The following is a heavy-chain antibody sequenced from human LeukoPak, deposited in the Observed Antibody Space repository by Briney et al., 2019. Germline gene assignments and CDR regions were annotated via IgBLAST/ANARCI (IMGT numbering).Heavy chain of an antibody. Sequence: PGGSLRLSCAASGFTFSSYTINWVRQVPGKGLEWVSSISGRSDYIYYADSVKGRFTISRDNAKNSLYLRMNSLRAEDTAVYFCARDRDYYDSGGYYFDYWGQGTLVTVSS. CDR2: ISGRSDYI. V-gene: IGHV3-21*01. J-gene: IGHJ4*02. CDR3: ARDRDYYDSGGYYFDY. CDR1: GFTFSSYT. D-gene: IGHD3-22*01.